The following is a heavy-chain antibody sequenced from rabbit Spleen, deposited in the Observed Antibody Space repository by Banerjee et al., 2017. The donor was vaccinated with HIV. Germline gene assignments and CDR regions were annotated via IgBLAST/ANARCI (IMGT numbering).Heavy chain of an antibody. CDR3: ARDTASSFSSYGMDR. D-gene: IGHD8-1*01. J-gene: IGHJ6*01. CDR2: ISIGGDT. Sequence: QQQLEESGGGLVEPEGSLTLTCTASGFTFSTYWICWVRQAPGKGLEWIACISIGGDTYYASWAKGRFTISKTSSTTVTLQMTSLTAADTATYFCARDTASSFSSYGMDRWGQGTLVTVS. V-gene: IGHV1S45*01. CDR1: GFTFSTYW.